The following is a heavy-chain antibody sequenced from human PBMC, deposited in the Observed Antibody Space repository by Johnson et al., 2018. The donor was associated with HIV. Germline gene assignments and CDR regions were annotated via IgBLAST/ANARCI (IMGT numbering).Heavy chain of an antibody. J-gene: IGHJ3*02. CDR3: AREEGSDILTRGDAFDI. CDR1: GFTFSSYW. D-gene: IGHD3-9*01. Sequence: LQPVESGGGVVQPGRSLRLSCAASGFTFSSYWMSWVRQAPGKGLEWVANIKQDGSEKYYVDSVKGRFTISRDNSKSTLYLQMNSLRAEDTAVYYCAREEGSDILTRGDAFDIWGQGTMVAVSS. CDR2: IKQDGSEK. V-gene: IGHV3-7*01.